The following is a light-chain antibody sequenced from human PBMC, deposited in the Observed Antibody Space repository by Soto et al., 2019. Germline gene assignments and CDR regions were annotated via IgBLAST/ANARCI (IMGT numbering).Light chain of an antibody. Sequence: QSALTQPPSVAGSPGHSVTISCTGTSSDVGSYNRVSWYQQHPGTAPKLMIYEVSNRPSGVPDRFSGSKSGNTASLTISGLQAEDEADYYCSSFTTTSTWVFGGGTKVTVL. J-gene: IGLJ3*02. CDR2: EVS. CDR3: SSFTTTSTWV. CDR1: SSDVGSYNR. V-gene: IGLV2-18*02.